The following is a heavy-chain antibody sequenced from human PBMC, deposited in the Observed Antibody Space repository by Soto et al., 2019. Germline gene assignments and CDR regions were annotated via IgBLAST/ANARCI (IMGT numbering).Heavy chain of an antibody. CDR1: GGSISSSNW. CDR2: IYHSGST. J-gene: IGHJ4*02. Sequence: KSSETLSLTCAVSGGSISSSNWWSWVRQPPGKGMEWIGEIYHSGSTNYNPSLKSRVTISVDKSKNQFSLKLSSVTAADTAVYYCASTGGDMTTPLPVYWGQGTLVTVSS. D-gene: IGHD4-4*01. V-gene: IGHV4-4*02. CDR3: ASTGGDMTTPLPVY.